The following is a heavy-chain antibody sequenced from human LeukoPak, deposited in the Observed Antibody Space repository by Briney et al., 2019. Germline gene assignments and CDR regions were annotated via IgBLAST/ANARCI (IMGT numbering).Heavy chain of an antibody. CDR1: GFTFDDYA. Sequence: GRSLRLSCAASGFTFDDYAIHWVRPAPGKGLEWVSGMSWNSGSIGYADPVKGRFTISRDNAKNTLYLPMNSLRAEDMALYYCAKYRKYDFWSGAMDVWGKGTAVTVSS. D-gene: IGHD3-3*01. CDR2: MSWNSGSI. J-gene: IGHJ6*03. V-gene: IGHV3-9*03. CDR3: AKYRKYDFWSGAMDV.